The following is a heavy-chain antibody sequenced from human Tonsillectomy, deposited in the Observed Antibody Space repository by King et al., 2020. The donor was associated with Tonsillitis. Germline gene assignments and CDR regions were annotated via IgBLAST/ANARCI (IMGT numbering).Heavy chain of an antibody. CDR3: ARETRGYCSSTNCFDAFNI. CDR1: GGSISSGGFY. D-gene: IGHD2-2*01. J-gene: IGHJ3*02. CDR2: IYTRGIT. Sequence: VQLQESGPGLVKTSQTLSLACTVSGGSISSGGFYWNWIRQTAGKGLEWIGRIYTRGITNYNPSLKSRVTMSVDTSKNQFSLKLRSVTAADTAVDSCARETRGYCSSTNCFDAFNIWGQGTMVTVSS. V-gene: IGHV4-61*02.